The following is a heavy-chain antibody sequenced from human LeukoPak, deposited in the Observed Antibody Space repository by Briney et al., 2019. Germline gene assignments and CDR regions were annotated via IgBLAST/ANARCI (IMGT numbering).Heavy chain of an antibody. CDR2: IYTSGST. CDR3: AGVASGSYYNYYYYYMDV. V-gene: IGHV4-61*02. CDR1: GGSISSGSYY. D-gene: IGHD1-26*01. Sequence: TSETLSLTCTVSGGSISSGSYYWSWIRQPAGKGLEWIGRIYTSGSTDYNPSLKSRVTISVDTSKNQFSLKLSSVTAADTAVYYCAGVASGSYYNYYYYYMDVWGKGTTVTVSS. J-gene: IGHJ6*03.